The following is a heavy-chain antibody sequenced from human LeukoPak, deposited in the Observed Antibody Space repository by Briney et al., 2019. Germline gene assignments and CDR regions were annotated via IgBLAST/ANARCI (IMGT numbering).Heavy chain of an antibody. Sequence: ASVKVSCKVSGYTLTELSMHWVRQAPGKGLEWMGGFDPEDGETSYAQKFQGRVTMTEDTSTDTAYMELSSLRSEDTAVYYCATGLYCGGDCYSLSLWGQGTLVTVSS. CDR2: FDPEDGET. CDR1: GYTLTELS. J-gene: IGHJ4*02. V-gene: IGHV1-24*01. D-gene: IGHD2-21*02. CDR3: ATGLYCGGDCYSLSL.